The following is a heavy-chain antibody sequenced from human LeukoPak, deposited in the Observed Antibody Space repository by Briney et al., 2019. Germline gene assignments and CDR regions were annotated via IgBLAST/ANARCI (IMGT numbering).Heavy chain of an antibody. CDR3: ARQLGITDAFDV. J-gene: IGHJ3*01. Sequence: GESQKISCKDSGYSFTNYRIAWVRQMPGEGLELMGIIYPGDSDTRYSPSFHGQVTISADRSTSTAYLQWSSLKASDTAMYYCARQLGITDAFDVWGQGTMVTVSS. CDR2: IYPGDSDT. D-gene: IGHD7-27*01. CDR1: GYSFTNYR. V-gene: IGHV5-51*01.